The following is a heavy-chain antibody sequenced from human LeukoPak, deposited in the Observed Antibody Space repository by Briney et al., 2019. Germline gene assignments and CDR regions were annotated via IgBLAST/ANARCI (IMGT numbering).Heavy chain of an antibody. J-gene: IGHJ4*02. CDR2: ILHDGSNK. CDR3: GRDGDSSGYFYFDN. V-gene: IGHV3-30-3*01. D-gene: IGHD3-22*01. Sequence: GGSLRLSCAASGFTFSSYAMHWVRQAPGKGLEWVAGILHDGSNKYYADSVKGRFTISRDNSKNTLSLQTNSLRADDTAVYYCGRDGDSSGYFYFDNWGQGTLVTVSS. CDR1: GFTFSSYA.